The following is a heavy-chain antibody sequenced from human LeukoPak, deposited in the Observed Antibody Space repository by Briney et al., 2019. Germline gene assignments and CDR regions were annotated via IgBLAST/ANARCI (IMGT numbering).Heavy chain of an antibody. J-gene: IGHJ5*02. CDR2: ISGSGRTK. CDR1: GFTFSSHD. D-gene: IGHD3-22*01. V-gene: IGHV3-48*03. Sequence: PAGGSLRLSCAASGFTFSSHDMNWVRHAPGKGLEWVSYISGSGRTKYYADSVKGRFTISRDNAKNSLFLQMTSLRAEDTAVYYCASQYYSDTTTYYNSDFFAPWGQGTLVTVSS. CDR3: ASQYYSDTTTYYNSDFFAP.